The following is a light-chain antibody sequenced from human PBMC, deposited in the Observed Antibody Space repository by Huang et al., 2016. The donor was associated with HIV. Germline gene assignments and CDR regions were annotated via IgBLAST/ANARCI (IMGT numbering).Light chain of an antibody. V-gene: IGKV1-39*01. CDR2: VAS. CDR1: QDINRY. J-gene: IGKJ2*03. CDR3: QQYWNPPYS. Sequence: DIQMTQSPSSLSASVGDRVTITCRASQDINRYLNGYKQKPGEAPKLLIYVASTFQSGVPHRFSGSGSGTDFTLTINSLQPEDFASYYCQQYWNPPYSFGQGTRLEIE.